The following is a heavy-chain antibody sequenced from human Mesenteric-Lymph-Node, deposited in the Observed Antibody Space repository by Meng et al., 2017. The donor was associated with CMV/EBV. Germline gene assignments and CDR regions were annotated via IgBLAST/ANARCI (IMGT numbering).Heavy chain of an antibody. V-gene: IGHV3-74*01. Sequence: GESLKISCAASGFTFRTYWMHWVRQAPGKGLVWVSRIEADGSSTIYADSVRGRFTISRDNANNTLYLQMNSLRAEDTAVYYCARVPPDGPYYDNCGQGTLVTVSS. D-gene: IGHD2-8*01. CDR3: ARVPPDGPYYDN. CDR1: GFTFRTYW. CDR2: IEADGSST. J-gene: IGHJ4*02.